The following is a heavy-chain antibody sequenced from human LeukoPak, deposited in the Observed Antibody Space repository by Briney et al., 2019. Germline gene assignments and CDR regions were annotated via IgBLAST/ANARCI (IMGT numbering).Heavy chain of an antibody. CDR2: IKQDGIVI. J-gene: IGHJ4*02. D-gene: IGHD3-16*01. CDR3: ARSLGISYFDY. CDR1: GFTFSTYW. V-gene: IGHV3-7*02. Sequence: GGSLRLSCAASGFTFSTYWMSWVRQAPGKGLEWVANIKQDGIVIYYVDSVKGRFTISRDNSKNTLYLQMNSLRAEDTAVYYCARSLGISYFDYWGQGTLVTVSS.